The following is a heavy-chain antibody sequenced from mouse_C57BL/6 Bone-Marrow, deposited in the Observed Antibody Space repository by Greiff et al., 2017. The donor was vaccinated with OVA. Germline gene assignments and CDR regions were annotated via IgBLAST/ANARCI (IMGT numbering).Heavy chain of an antibody. CDR3: ARHEDQDYDRGHFDY. CDR2: FYPGSGSI. CDR1: GYTFTEYT. J-gene: IGHJ2*01. D-gene: IGHD2-4*01. V-gene: IGHV1-62-2*01. Sequence: VQLQQSGAELVKPGASVKLSCKASGYTFTEYTIPWVKQRSGQGLEWIGWFYPGSGSIKYNEKFKDKATLTADKSSSTIYMELSRLTSEDAAVYFCARHEDQDYDRGHFDYWGQGTTLTVAS.